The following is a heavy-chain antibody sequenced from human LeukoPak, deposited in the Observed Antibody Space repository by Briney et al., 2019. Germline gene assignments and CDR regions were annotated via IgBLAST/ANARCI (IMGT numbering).Heavy chain of an antibody. Sequence: GGSLRLSCAASGFTFSSYAMPWVRQAPGKGLEWVAVISYDGSNKYYADSVKGRFTISRDNSKNTLYLQMNSLRAEDTAVYYCARDLRDSGSYRGYFDYWGQGTLVTVSS. J-gene: IGHJ4*02. CDR2: ISYDGSNK. CDR3: ARDLRDSGSYRGYFDY. D-gene: IGHD1-26*01. V-gene: IGHV3-30-3*01. CDR1: GFTFSSYA.